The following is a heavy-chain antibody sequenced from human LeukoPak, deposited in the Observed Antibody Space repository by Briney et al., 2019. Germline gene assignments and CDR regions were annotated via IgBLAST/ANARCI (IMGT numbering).Heavy chain of an antibody. Sequence: SETLSLTCTVSGGSIYSYYWSWIRQPPGKGLEWIGYIYYSGSTNYNTSLKSRVTISVDTSKNQFSLKLSSVTAADTAVYYCARGPPGDYYYYMDVWGKGTTVTVSS. J-gene: IGHJ6*03. CDR2: IYYSGST. CDR1: GGSIYSYY. D-gene: IGHD3-10*01. V-gene: IGHV4-59*01. CDR3: ARGPPGDYYYYMDV.